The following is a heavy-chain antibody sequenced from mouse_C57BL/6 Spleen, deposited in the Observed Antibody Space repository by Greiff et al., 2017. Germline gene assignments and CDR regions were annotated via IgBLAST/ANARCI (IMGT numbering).Heavy chain of an antibody. J-gene: IGHJ3*01. CDR2: IYPGDGDT. CDR1: GYAFSSSW. CDR3: ARFWGDSAWFAY. V-gene: IGHV1-82*01. Sequence: QVQLQQSGPELVKPGASVKISCKASGYAFSSSWMNWVKQRPGKGLEWIGRIYPGDGDTNYNGKFKGKATLTADKYSSTAYMQLSSLTSEDSAVYFGARFWGDSAWFAYWGQGTLVTVSA.